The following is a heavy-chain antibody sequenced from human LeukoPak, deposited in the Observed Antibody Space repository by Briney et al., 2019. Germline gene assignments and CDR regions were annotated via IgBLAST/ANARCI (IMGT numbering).Heavy chain of an antibody. V-gene: IGHV3-23*01. J-gene: IGHJ4*02. Sequence: GGSLRLSCAASGFTFSSYAMSWVRQAPGKGLEWVSAISGSGSSTYYADSVKGRFTISRDNSKNTLYLQMNSLRAEDTAVYYCAKAPSLRFLEWLRNWGQGTLVTVSS. CDR3: AKAPSLRFLEWLRN. CDR2: ISGSGSST. D-gene: IGHD3-3*01. CDR1: GFTFSSYA.